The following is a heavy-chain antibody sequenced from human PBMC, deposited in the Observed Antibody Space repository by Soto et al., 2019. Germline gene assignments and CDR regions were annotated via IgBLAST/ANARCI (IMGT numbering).Heavy chain of an antibody. D-gene: IGHD1-1*01. V-gene: IGHV3-30-3*01. J-gene: IGHJ6*02. CDR1: GFTFSSYA. Sequence: QVQLVESGGGVVQPGRSLRLSCAASGFTFSSYAMHWVRQAPGKGLEWVAVISYDGSNKYYADSVKGRFTISRDNSKNTLYLQMNSLRAEDTAVYYCARDAYNWNGEYYYGMDVWGQGTTVTVSS. CDR3: ARDAYNWNGEYYYGMDV. CDR2: ISYDGSNK.